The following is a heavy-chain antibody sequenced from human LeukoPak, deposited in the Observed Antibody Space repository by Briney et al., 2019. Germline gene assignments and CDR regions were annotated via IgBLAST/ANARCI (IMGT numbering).Heavy chain of an antibody. CDR1: GFTFSSYD. D-gene: IGHD6-13*01. CDR3: AKDVAAAAGSAAFDI. CDR2: IGTAGDT. Sequence: PGGSLRLSCAASGFTFSSYDMHWVRQATGKGLEWVSAIGTAGDTYYPGSVKGRFTISRENAKNSLYLQMNSLRAEDTAVYYCAKDVAAAAGSAAFDIWGQGTMVTVSS. J-gene: IGHJ3*02. V-gene: IGHV3-13*01.